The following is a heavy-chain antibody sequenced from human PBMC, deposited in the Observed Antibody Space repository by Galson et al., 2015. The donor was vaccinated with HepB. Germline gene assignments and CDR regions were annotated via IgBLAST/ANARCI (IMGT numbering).Heavy chain of an antibody. V-gene: IGHV4-34*01. CDR1: GGSFSGYY. J-gene: IGHJ5*02. CDR2: INHSGST. Sequence: LSLTCAVYGGSFSGYYWSWIRQPPGKGLEWIGEINHSGSTNYNPSLKSRVTISVDTSKNQFSLKLSSVTAADTAVYYCATGRWFDPWGQGTLVTVSS. CDR3: ATGRWFDP.